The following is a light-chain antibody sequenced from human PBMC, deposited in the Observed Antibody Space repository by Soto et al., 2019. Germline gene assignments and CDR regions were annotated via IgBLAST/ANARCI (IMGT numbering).Light chain of an antibody. CDR2: SNN. CDR1: SSNIGSNP. CDR3: AAWDDSLNGLV. V-gene: IGLV1-44*01. J-gene: IGLJ2*01. Sequence: QLVLTQPPSASGTPGQRVTIFCSGSSSNIGSNPVNWYQQLPGTAPKLLMFSNNQRPSGVPDRFSGSKSGTSASLAISGLQSEDEADYYCAAWDDSLNGLVFGGGTKLTVL.